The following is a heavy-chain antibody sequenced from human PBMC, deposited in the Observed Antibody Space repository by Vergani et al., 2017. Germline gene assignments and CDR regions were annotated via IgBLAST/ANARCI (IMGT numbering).Heavy chain of an antibody. CDR1: GGSISSYY. D-gene: IGHD2-15*01. V-gene: IGHV4-59*01. CDR2: IYYSGST. CDR3: ARDRGVVGYNWFDP. Sequence: QVQLQESGPGLVKPSETLSLTCTVSGGSISSYYWSWIRQPPGKGLEWIGYIYYSGSTNYNPSLKSRVTISVDTSKNQFCLKLRSVTAADTAVYYCARDRGVVGYNWFDPWGQGTLVTISS. J-gene: IGHJ5*02.